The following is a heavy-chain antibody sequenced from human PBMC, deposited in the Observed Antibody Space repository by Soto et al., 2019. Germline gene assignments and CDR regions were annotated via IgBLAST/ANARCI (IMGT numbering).Heavy chain of an antibody. V-gene: IGHV4-59*01. CDR2: IYDTGISGYTPST. Sequence: SETLSLTCTVSGGSITSSYWSWIRRPPGKGLEWIAYIYDTGISGYTPSTSYNPFLKSRVTMSVDTSKSQFSLKLTSVTAADTAVYYCARGEDAFFYYGLDVWGQGITVTVSS. CDR1: GGSITSSY. J-gene: IGHJ6*02. CDR3: ARGEDAFFYYGLDV.